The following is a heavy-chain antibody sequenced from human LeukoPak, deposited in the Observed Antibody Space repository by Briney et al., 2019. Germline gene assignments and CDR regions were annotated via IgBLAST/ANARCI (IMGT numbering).Heavy chain of an antibody. CDR1: GGSISSYY. Sequence: PSETLSLTCTVSGGSISSYYWSWIRQPAGKGLEWIGRIYTSGSTNYNPSLKSRVTMSVDTSKNQFSLKLSSVTAADTAVYYCARLPITVGAPRHIQEWGQGTVVAVSS. J-gene: IGHJ1*01. V-gene: IGHV4-4*07. CDR3: ARLPITVGAPRHIQE. D-gene: IGHD1-26*01. CDR2: IYTSGST.